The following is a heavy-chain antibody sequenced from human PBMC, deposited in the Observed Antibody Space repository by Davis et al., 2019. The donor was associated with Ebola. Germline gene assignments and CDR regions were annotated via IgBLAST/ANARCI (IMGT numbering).Heavy chain of an antibody. D-gene: IGHD3-10*01. V-gene: IGHV1-69*04. Sequence: SVKVSCKASGYTFTSYGISWVRQAPGQGLEWMGRIIPILGIANYAQKFQGRVTITADKSTSTAYMELSSLRSEDTAVYYCARDLWAYYGSGSSAPFDYWGQGTLVTVSS. CDR1: GYTFTSYG. CDR2: IIPILGIA. CDR3: ARDLWAYYGSGSSAPFDY. J-gene: IGHJ4*02.